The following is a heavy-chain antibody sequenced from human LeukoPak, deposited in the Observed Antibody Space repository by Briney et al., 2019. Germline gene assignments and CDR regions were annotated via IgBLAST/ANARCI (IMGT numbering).Heavy chain of an antibody. V-gene: IGHV4-39*07. Sequence: SETLSLTRTVSGGSFNSSTYYWGWIRQPPGKGLDWIGSIYYSGTTYYNPSLKSRVTISVDTSKNQFSLKLSSVTAADTAVYYCARVRFGGPSSSWYVLDVWGQGTTVTVSS. CDR2: IYYSGTT. J-gene: IGHJ6*02. CDR3: ARVRFGGPSSSWYVLDV. D-gene: IGHD6-13*01. CDR1: GGSFNSSTYY.